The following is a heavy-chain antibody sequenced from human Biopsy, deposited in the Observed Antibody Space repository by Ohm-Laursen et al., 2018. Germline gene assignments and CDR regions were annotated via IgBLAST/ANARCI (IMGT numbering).Heavy chain of an antibody. J-gene: IGHJ4*02. CDR1: GYSFSSYG. CDR2: VSGYNGNT. CDR3: ARVTLPLYLDF. V-gene: IGHV1-18*01. Sequence: SVKVSCKTFGYSFSSYGINWVRQAPGEGLEWMGRVSGYNGNTNYAQRFQGRVTMTTDTSTNTAYMEQRSLRADDTAVYYCARVTLPLYLDFWGQGTRVTVSS. D-gene: IGHD3-16*01.